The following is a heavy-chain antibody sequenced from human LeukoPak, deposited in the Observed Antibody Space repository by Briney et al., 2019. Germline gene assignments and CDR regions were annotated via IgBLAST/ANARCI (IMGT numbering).Heavy chain of an antibody. CDR2: IYSGGST. CDR1: GFTVSSNY. CDR3: ARVGVVPAAIPDGFDI. Sequence: GGSLRLSCAASGFTVSSNYMSWVRQAPGKGLEWVSVIYSGGSTYYADSVKGRFTISRNNSKNTLYLQMNSLTAEDTAVYYCARVGVVPAAIPDGFDIWGQGTMVTVSS. J-gene: IGHJ3*02. D-gene: IGHD2-2*01. V-gene: IGHV3-53*01.